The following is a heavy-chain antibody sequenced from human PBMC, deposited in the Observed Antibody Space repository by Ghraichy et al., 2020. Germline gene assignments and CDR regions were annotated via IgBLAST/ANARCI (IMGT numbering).Heavy chain of an antibody. CDR1: DGSINTYY. J-gene: IGHJ4*02. V-gene: IGHV4-4*08. CDR2: IYPTGTT. D-gene: IGHD5-12*01. CDR3: ARGPWLIRGPDQ. Sequence: SETLSLTCNVSDGSINTYYWSWLRQAPGKGLEWIGYIYPTGTTNYNPSLKTRVTMSLDTSRNEVSLTLRSVIVAYTAVYYCARGPWLIRGPDQWGQGTLVIVSS.